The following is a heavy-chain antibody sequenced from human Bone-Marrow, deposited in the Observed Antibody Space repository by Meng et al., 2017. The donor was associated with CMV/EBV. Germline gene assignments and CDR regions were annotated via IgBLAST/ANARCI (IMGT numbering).Heavy chain of an antibody. CDR1: GYTVTDYY. Sequence: QGQLVQSGAEVKGPGASVKVSCKASGYTVTDYYIHWVRQAPGQWLEWMGWINPNDDTNYAQNFQGRVTMTRDMSINTVYMELSRLTSDDTAVYYCARSSGWSRFDYWGLGTLVTVSS. D-gene: IGHD6-19*01. CDR2: INPNDDT. CDR3: ARSSGWSRFDY. J-gene: IGHJ4*02. V-gene: IGHV1-2*02.